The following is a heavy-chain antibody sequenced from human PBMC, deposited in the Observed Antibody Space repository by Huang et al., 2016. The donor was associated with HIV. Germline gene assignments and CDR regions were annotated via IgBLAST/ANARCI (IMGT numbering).Heavy chain of an antibody. V-gene: IGHV3-74*01. CDR3: AKNPSITAVDSDYYYYYMDV. J-gene: IGHJ6*03. Sequence: EVQLVESGGGLVQPGGSLRLSCAASGFTFRNHWMHWVRQAPGKGLEWVSRSNSDGRDTSHADSGKVRFTISRDNAQNTVHLHMNSLRAEDTAVYFCAKNPSITAVDSDYYYYYMDVWGKGTTVTVS. CDR2: SNSDGRDT. CDR1: GFTFRNHW. D-gene: IGHD6-13*01.